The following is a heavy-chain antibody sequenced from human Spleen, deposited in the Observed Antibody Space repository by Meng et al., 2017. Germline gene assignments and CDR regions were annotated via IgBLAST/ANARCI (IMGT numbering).Heavy chain of an antibody. J-gene: IGHJ6*02. CDR1: GFTFDDYA. CDR3: ARGRGAGADYYYGMDV. Sequence: SLKISCVASGFTFDDYAMHWVRQVPGKGLEWVSGISWNSNTIGYADSVKGRFTISRDNAKKSLYLQMNSLRAEDTALYYCARGRGAGADYYYGMDVWGQGTTVTVSS. CDR2: ISWNSNTI. V-gene: IGHV3-9*01. D-gene: IGHD1-26*01.